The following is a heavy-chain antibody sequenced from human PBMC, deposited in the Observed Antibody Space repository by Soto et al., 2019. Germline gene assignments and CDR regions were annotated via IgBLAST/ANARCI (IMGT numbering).Heavy chain of an antibody. V-gene: IGHV4-30-4*01. CDR2: IDYSGST. Sequence: TSETLSLTCTVSGDSISNSDYYWNWIRQSPGKGLEWIASIDYSGSTYYNPSLKSRVVISADTSKNLFSLKLRSVTAADTALYFCARDGPYCYGFDAWGQGTTVTVSS. CDR1: GDSISNSDYY. J-gene: IGHJ6*02. CDR3: ARDGPYCYGFDA.